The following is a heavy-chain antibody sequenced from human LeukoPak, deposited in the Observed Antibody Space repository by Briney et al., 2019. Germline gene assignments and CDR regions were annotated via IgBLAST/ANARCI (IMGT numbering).Heavy chain of an antibody. V-gene: IGHV3-30*03. D-gene: IGHD3-10*01. J-gene: IGHJ5*02. CDR2: ISYDGSNK. CDR1: GFTFSSYG. Sequence: PGGSLRLSCAASGFTFSSYGMHWVRQAPGKGLEWVAVISYDGSNKYYADSVKGQFTISRDNSKNTLYLQMNSLRAEDTAVYYCVVWFGLFDPWGQGTLVTVSS. CDR3: VVWFGLFDP.